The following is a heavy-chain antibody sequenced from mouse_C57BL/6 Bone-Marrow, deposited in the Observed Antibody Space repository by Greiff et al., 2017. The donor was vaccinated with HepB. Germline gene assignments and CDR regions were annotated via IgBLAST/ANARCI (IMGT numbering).Heavy chain of an antibody. V-gene: IGHV1-37*01. CDR1: GYSFTGYF. J-gene: IGHJ4*01. CDR3: AMITTVVAPYYYAMDY. CDR2: INPYNGDT. Sequence: VQLQQSGPELVKPGASVKISCKASGYSFTGYFMNWVKQSHGKSLEWIGRINPYNGDTFYNQKFKGKATLTVDKSSSTAHMELLSLTSEDFAVYYCAMITTVVAPYYYAMDYWGQGTSVTVSS. D-gene: IGHD1-1*01.